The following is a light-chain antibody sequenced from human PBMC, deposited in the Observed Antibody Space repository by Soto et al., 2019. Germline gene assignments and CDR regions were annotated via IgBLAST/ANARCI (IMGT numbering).Light chain of an antibody. CDR3: QQYGPSPALT. Sequence: EIVLTQSPGTLSLSPGERATLSCRASQSVSSSYLAWYQQKPGQAPRLLIYGASSRATGIPDRFSGSGSGTDFTLTISRLEPEDFAVYHSQQYGPSPALTFGGGTKVEIK. J-gene: IGKJ4*01. CDR2: GAS. V-gene: IGKV3-20*01. CDR1: QSVSSSY.